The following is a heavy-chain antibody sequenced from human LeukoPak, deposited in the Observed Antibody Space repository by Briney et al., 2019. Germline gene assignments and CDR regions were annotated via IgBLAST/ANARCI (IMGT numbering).Heavy chain of an antibody. CDR2: INTHSGGT. V-gene: IGHV1-2*02. J-gene: IGHJ4*02. CDR3: ARALSGSYDY. Sequence: ASVKVSCKSSGYTFTGHYIHWVRQAPGQGLEWLGLINTHSGGTNYAQRFQGRVTMARDTSISTAYMELSRLRSDDTAVYFSARALSGSYDYWGQGTLVTVSS. D-gene: IGHD1-26*01. CDR1: GYTFTGHY.